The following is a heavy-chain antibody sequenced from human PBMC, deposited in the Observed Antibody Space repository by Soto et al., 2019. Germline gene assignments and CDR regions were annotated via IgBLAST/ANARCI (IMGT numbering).Heavy chain of an antibody. CDR2: IIPIFGTA. V-gene: IGHV1-69*13. CDR1: GGTFSSYA. CDR3: ARITIFGVVTSLVGWFDP. D-gene: IGHD3-3*01. Sequence: SVKVSCKASGGTFSSYAISWVRQAPGQGLEWMGGIIPIFGTANYAQKFQGRVTITADESTSTAYMELSSLRSEDTAVYYCARITIFGVVTSLVGWFDPWGQGTMVTVYS. J-gene: IGHJ5*02.